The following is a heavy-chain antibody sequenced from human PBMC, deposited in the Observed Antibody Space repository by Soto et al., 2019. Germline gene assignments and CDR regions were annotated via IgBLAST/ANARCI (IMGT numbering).Heavy chain of an antibody. CDR1: GGSISSGGYY. CDR3: ARGSSDWLRYYYYYMDV. Sequence: SETLSLTCTVSGGSISSGGYYWSWIRQHPGKGLEWIGYIYYSGSTYYNPSLKSRVTISVDTSKNQFSLKLSSVTAVDTAVYYCARGSSDWLRYYYYYMDVWGKGTTVTVSS. J-gene: IGHJ6*03. D-gene: IGHD3-9*01. V-gene: IGHV4-31*03. CDR2: IYYSGST.